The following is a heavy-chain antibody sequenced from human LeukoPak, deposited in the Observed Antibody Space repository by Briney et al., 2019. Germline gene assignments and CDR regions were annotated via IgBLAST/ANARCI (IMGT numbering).Heavy chain of an antibody. CDR2: ISWNSGSI. CDR3: AKDRSGSYSQGLDY. J-gene: IGHJ4*02. CDR1: GFTFDDYA. Sequence: GRSLRLSCAASGFTFDDYAMHWVRQAPGKGLEWVSGISWNSGSIGYADSVKGRFTISRDNSKNTLYLQMNSLTAEDTAVYYCAKDRSGSYSQGLDYWGQGTLVTVSS. D-gene: IGHD1-26*01. V-gene: IGHV3-9*01.